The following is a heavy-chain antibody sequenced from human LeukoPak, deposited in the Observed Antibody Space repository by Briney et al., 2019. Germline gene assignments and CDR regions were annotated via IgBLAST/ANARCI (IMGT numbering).Heavy chain of an antibody. J-gene: IGHJ3*02. CDR3: AKAGWYSAKTYATYDDAYDT. V-gene: IGHV3-48*03. CDR2: ISSSGSTI. Sequence: PGGFLRLSCAASGFTFSSYEMNWVRQAPGKGLEWVSYISSSGSTIYYADSVKGRFTISRDNAKNSLYLQMNSLRAEDTAVYYCAKAGWYSAKTYATYDDAYDTWGQGTMVTVSS. D-gene: IGHD1-26*01. CDR1: GFTFSSYE.